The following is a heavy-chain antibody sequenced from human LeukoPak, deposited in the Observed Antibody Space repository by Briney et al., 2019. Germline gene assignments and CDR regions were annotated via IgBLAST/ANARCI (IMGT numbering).Heavy chain of an antibody. J-gene: IGHJ4*02. CDR3: ASLHYYDSTTGGDYFDF. CDR1: GGSISSRSYY. V-gene: IGHV4-39*01. CDR2: IYYSVST. Sequence: SETLSLTCTVSGGSISSRSYYWGWIRQPPGKGLGWIGRIYYSVSTYYNPSLKSRVTISVDTSKNQFSLRLSSVTAADTAVYYCASLHYYDSTTGGDYFDFWGQGTLVTVSS. D-gene: IGHD3-22*01.